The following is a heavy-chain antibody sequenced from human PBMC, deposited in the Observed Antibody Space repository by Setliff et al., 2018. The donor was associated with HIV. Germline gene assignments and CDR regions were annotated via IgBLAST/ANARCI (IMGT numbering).Heavy chain of an antibody. J-gene: IGHJ4*02. CDR1: GFTFSGSA. V-gene: IGHV3-30*04. D-gene: IGHD6-19*01. CDR2: ISYDGTDK. Sequence: LRLSCAASGFTFSGSAMHWVRQAPGKGLEWVAVISYDGTDKYYADSVKGRFTISRDDSKNTLYLQMSSLSAEDTAVYYCARAPNPNVVAVAGTRGLADYWAQGTLVTVSS. CDR3: ARAPNPNVVAVAGTRGLADY.